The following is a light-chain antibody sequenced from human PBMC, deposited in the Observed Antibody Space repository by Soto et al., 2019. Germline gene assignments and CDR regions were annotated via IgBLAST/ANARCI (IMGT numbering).Light chain of an antibody. CDR3: SSYTSSSTLLYV. CDR2: DVS. Sequence: QSVLPQPASAYGSPGESITISCTGTSSDVGGYNYVSWYQQHPGKAPKLMIYDVSNRPSGVSNRFSGSKSGNTASLTISGLQAEDEADYYCSSYTSSSTLLYVFGTGTKVTVL. V-gene: IGLV2-14*01. CDR1: SSDVGGYNY. J-gene: IGLJ1*01.